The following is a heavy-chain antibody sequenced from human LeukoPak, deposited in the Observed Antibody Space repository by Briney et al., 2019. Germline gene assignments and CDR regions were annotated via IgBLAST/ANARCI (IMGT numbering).Heavy chain of an antibody. V-gene: IGHV4-38-2*02. CDR3: ARGRILGYYDFWSGYYSDWFDP. Sequence: SETLSPTCTVSGYSISSGYYWGWIRPPPGKGLEWIGSIYHSGSTYYNPSLKSRVTISVDTSKNQFSLKLSSVTAADTAVYYCARGRILGYYDFWSGYYSDWFDPWGQGTLVTVSS. J-gene: IGHJ5*02. D-gene: IGHD3-3*01. CDR2: IYHSGST. CDR1: GYSISSGYY.